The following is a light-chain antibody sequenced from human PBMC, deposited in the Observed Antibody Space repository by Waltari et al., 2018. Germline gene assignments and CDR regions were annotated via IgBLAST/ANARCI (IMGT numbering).Light chain of an antibody. Sequence: QLVLTQSPSASASLGASVKLTCTLSSGHSSNIIAWLQQQPEKGPRYLMKVNSDGSHSKGDGLPARFSGSSSGAERYLAISSVQSEDEADYYCQTGGHGTWVFGGGTTLTVL. V-gene: IGLV4-69*01. CDR1: SGHSSNI. CDR2: VNSDGSH. J-gene: IGLJ3*02. CDR3: QTGGHGTWV.